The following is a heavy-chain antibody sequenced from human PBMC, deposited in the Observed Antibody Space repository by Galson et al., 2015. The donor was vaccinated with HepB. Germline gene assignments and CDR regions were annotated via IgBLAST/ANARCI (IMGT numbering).Heavy chain of an antibody. Sequence: SLRLSCAASGFTFSRYNMNWVRQVPGKGLEWISYISASSSTIEYADSVKGRFTISRDNAKNSLFLQMSSLRAEDTAVYYCARDSRATFGEPSWFDPWGQGTLVTVSS. CDR3: ARDSRATFGEPSWFDP. V-gene: IGHV3-48*01. CDR1: GFTFSRYN. J-gene: IGHJ5*02. D-gene: IGHD3-3*01. CDR2: ISASSSTI.